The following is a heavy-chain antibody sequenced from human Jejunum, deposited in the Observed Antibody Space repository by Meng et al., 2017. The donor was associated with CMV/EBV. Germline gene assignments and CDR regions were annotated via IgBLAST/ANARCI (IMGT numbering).Heavy chain of an antibody. V-gene: IGHV4-59*11. Sequence: THYWSWIRQPPGKGLEWIGSIYSSGTTDYHPSLVSRVTMSLDTSKNQFSLKLSSVTTADTAVYYCARIIRAGYCDSASCYGADYWGQGTLVTVSS. D-gene: IGHD2-2*01. J-gene: IGHJ4*02. CDR2: IYSSGTT. CDR3: ARIIRAGYCDSASCYGADY. CDR1: THY.